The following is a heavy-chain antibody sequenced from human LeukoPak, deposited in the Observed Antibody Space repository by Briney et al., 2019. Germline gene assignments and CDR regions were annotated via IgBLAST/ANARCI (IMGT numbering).Heavy chain of an antibody. CDR3: ARDLPMTTGYYYYGMDV. J-gene: IGHJ6*02. CDR1: GYTFTGYY. Sequence: ASVKVSCKASGYTFTGYYMHWVRRAPGQGLEWMGWINPNSGGTNYAQKFQGGVTMTRDTSISTAYMELSRLRSDDTAVYYCARDLPMTTGYYYYGMDVWGQGTTVTVSS. CDR2: INPNSGGT. V-gene: IGHV1-2*02. D-gene: IGHD4-4*01.